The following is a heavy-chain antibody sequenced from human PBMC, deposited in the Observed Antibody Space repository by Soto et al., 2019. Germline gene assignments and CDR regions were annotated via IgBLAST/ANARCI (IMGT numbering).Heavy chain of an antibody. Sequence: QVQLQESGPGLVKPSQTLSLTCTVSGGSLSSGGYYWSWIRQHPGTGLEWIGYIYSSGSTYYNPSLKSRVTISVDTSKNQFSLKLSSVTAADTAVYYCARSGYSYGPNPLLYWGQGTLVTVSS. CDR1: GGSLSSGGYY. D-gene: IGHD5-18*01. CDR2: IYSSGST. V-gene: IGHV4-31*03. J-gene: IGHJ4*02. CDR3: ARSGYSYGPNPLLY.